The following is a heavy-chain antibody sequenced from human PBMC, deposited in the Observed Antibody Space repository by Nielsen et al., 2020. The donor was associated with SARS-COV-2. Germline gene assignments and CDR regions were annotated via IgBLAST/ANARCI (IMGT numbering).Heavy chain of an antibody. D-gene: IGHD2-15*01. J-gene: IGHJ3*01. CDR3: ARDWSRAADV. CDR2: ITWNSGSI. V-gene: IGHV3-9*01. CDR1: GFTFDDYA. Sequence: GGSLRLSCAASGFTFDDYAMHWVRQAPGKGLEWVSGITWNSGSIGYADSVKGRFTISRDNAKNSMSLQMNSLRVEDTAVYYCARDWSRAADVWGQGTMVTVSS.